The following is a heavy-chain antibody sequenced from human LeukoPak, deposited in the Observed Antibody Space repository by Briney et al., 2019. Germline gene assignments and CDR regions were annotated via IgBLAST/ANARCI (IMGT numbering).Heavy chain of an antibody. CDR2: INSDGSST. CDR1: GFTSSSHW. J-gene: IGHJ4*02. CDR3: AGGPPYGSGSYYPGDY. V-gene: IGHV3-74*01. Sequence: GGSLRLSCAASGFTSSSHWMHWVRQAPGKGPVWVSRINSDGSSTSYADSVEGRFSIARDNAKNTLYLQMNSLSAEDTAVYYCAGGPPYGSGSYYPGDYWGQGTLVTVSS. D-gene: IGHD3-10*01.